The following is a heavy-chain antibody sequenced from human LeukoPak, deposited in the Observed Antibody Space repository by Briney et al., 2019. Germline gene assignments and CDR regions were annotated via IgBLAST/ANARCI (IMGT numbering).Heavy chain of an antibody. J-gene: IGHJ6*02. D-gene: IGHD3-16*01. CDR2: ISAEGRT. CDR3: ATWAFYHDLDV. CDR1: GFNIEKYA. Sequence: PGGSLRLSCTASGFNIEKYAMHWVRQRPGKGLEWVGVISAEGRTDHADSVRGRFTISRDNSKESLFLQMTGLRDEDTALYYCATWAFYHDLDVWGQGTTVTVSS. V-gene: IGHV3-43*02.